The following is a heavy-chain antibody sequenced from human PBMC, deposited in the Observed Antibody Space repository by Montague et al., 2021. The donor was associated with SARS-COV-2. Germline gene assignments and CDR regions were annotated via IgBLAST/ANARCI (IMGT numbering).Heavy chain of an antibody. CDR2: IYNTGRT. CDR1: GGSVTSGDYY. Sequence: SETLSLTCTVSGGSVTSGDYYWTWIRQPPGKGLEWIGYIYNTGRTNYNPSLKSRVTISMDTSKNQFSLKADSVSAADTAVYHCATEMPAYDVFDIWGQGTMVTVSS. CDR3: ATEMPAYDVFDI. J-gene: IGHJ3*02. D-gene: IGHD2-2*01. V-gene: IGHV4-61*08.